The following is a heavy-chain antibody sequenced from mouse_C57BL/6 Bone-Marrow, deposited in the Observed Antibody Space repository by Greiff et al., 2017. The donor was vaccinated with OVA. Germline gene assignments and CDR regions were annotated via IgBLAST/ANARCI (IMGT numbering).Heavy chain of an antibody. D-gene: IGHD2-1*01. CDR2: FYPGSGSI. CDR1: GYTFTEYT. Sequence: QVQLQQSGAELVKPGASVKLSCKASGYTFTEYTIHWVKQRSGQGLEWIGWFYPGSGSIKYNEKFKDKATLTADKSSSTAYMELRSLTSEDSAVYYCTRAVGGNCLAYWGQGTLVTVSA. V-gene: IGHV1-62-2*01. CDR3: TRAVGGNCLAY. J-gene: IGHJ3*01.